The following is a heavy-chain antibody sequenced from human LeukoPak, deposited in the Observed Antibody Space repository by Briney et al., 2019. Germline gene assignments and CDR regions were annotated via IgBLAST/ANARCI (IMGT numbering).Heavy chain of an antibody. V-gene: IGHV3-30*14. D-gene: IGHD6-13*01. CDR1: GFTFSNYA. Sequence: PGGSLRLSCAASGFTFSNYALHWVRQAPGKGLEWVAVISYDGSNKFYADSVKGRSTISRDNSKNTLYLQMGSLRAEDMAVYYCARVVSSRRGTYYYYYMDVWGKGTTVTISS. J-gene: IGHJ6*03. CDR3: ARVVSSRRGTYYYYYMDV. CDR2: ISYDGSNK.